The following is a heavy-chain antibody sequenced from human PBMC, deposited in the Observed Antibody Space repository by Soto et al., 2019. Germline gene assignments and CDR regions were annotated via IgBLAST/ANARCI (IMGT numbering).Heavy chain of an antibody. CDR2: IYHSGST. Sequence: PSETLSLTCTVSGGSISSGGYYWSWIRQQPGKGLEWIGYIYHSGSTYYNPSLKSRVTISVDRSKNQFSLKLSSVTAADTAVYYCVRGYSYGVLDYRGQGTLVTVSS. CDR3: VRGYSYGVLDY. D-gene: IGHD5-18*01. V-gene: IGHV4-30-2*01. CDR1: GGSISSGGYY. J-gene: IGHJ4*02.